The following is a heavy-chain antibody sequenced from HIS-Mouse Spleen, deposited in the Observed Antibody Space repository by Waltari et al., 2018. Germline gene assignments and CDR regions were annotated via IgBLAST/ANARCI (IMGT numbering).Heavy chain of an antibody. CDR2: SYYSGST. CDR1: GGSISSSSYY. J-gene: IGHJ2*01. V-gene: IGHV4-39*07. D-gene: IGHD6-13*01. CDR3: AREIPYSSSWYDWYFDL. Sequence: QLQLQESGPGLVKPSETLSLTCTVSGGSISSSSYYWGWIRQPPGKGLEWIGSSYYSGSTYYNPSLKRRVTRSVDTSKNQFSLKLSSVTAADTAVYYCAREIPYSSSWYDWYFDLWGRGTLVTVSS.